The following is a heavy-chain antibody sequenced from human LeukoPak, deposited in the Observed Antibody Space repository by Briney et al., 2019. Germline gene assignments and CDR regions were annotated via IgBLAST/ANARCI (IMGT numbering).Heavy chain of an antibody. D-gene: IGHD4-17*01. CDR2: ISSSSSYI. J-gene: IGHJ4*02. CDR1: RFTFSTYT. Sequence: KPGGSLRLSCAASRFTFSTYTMSWVRQAPGKGLEWVSSISSSSSYIYYADSVKGRFTISRDNAKNSLYLQMNTLRAEDTAVYYCARDRTTVTTFDYWGQGTLVTVSS. CDR3: ARDRTTVTTFDY. V-gene: IGHV3-21*01.